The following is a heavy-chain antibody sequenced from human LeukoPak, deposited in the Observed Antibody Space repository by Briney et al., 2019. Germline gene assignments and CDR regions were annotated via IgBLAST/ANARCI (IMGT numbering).Heavy chain of an antibody. CDR3: ARDVAYYYDTAS. D-gene: IGHD3-22*01. CDR2: IIPILGIA. Sequence: ASVKVSCKASGGTFSSYAISWVRQAPGQGLEWMGRIIPILGIANYAQKFQGRVTITADKSTSTAYMELSSLRSEDTAVYYCARDVAYYYDTASWGQGTLVTVSS. V-gene: IGHV1-69*04. CDR1: GGTFSSYA. J-gene: IGHJ5*02.